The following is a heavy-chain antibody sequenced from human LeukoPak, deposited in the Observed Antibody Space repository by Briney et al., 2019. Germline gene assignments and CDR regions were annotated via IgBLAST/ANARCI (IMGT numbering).Heavy chain of an antibody. CDR1: GFTFSNAW. Sequence: GSLRLSCATSGFTFSNAWMSWVRQAPGKGLEWVGRIKSKTDGGTTDYAAPVKGRFTISRDDSKNTLYLQMNSLKTEDTAVYYCTTLGYSSSWYFRKIGDYCGQGTLVTVSS. D-gene: IGHD6-13*01. V-gene: IGHV3-15*01. CDR2: IKSKTDGGTT. CDR3: TTLGYSSSWYFRKIGDY. J-gene: IGHJ4*02.